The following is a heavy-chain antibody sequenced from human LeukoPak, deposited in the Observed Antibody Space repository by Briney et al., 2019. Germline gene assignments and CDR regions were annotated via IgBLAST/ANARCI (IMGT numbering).Heavy chain of an antibody. V-gene: IGHV3-23*01. J-gene: IGHJ1*01. CDR1: GFTFSTFA. CDR3: AKDDDWGRYKH. D-gene: IGHD3-16*01. CDR2: ISPSGDIT. Sequence: GGSLRLSCAASGFTFSTFAMIWVRQPPGKGLEWVSGISPSGDITYYTDSVRGRFTISRDNFKNTLSLQVNSLRAEDTAMYYCAKDDDWGRYKHWGQGTLVTVSS.